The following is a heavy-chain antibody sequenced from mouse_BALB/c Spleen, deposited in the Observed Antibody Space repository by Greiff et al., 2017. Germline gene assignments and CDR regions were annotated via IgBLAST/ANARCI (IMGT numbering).Heavy chain of an antibody. CDR1: GFNIKDYY. CDR3: NAGPLYYRYDAGHY. CDR2: IDPENGDT. D-gene: IGHD2-14*01. Sequence: EVKLMESGAELVRSGASVKLSCTASGFNIKDYYMHWVKQRPEQGLEWIGWIDPENGDTEYAPKFQGKATMTADTSSNTAYLQLSSLTSEDTAVYYCNAGPLYYRYDAGHYWGQGTTLTVSS. J-gene: IGHJ2*01. V-gene: IGHV14-4*02.